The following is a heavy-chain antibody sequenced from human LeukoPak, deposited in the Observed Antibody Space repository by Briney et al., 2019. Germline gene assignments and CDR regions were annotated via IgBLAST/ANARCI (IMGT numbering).Heavy chain of an antibody. CDR2: INHSGST. D-gene: IGHD1-14*01. Sequence: SETLSLTCAVYGGSFSGYYWSWIRQPPGKGLEWIGEINHSGSTNYNPSLKSRVTISVDTSKNQFSLKLSSVTAADTAVYYCARGRSSRNRPRLDCWGQGTLVTVSS. CDR1: GGSFSGYY. CDR3: ARGRSSRNRPRLDC. V-gene: IGHV4-34*01. J-gene: IGHJ4*02.